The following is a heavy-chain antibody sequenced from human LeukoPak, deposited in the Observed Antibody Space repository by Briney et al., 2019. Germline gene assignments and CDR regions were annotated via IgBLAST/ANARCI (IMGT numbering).Heavy chain of an antibody. CDR3: AKDLISPRSVGSSEKLDY. D-gene: IGHD3-10*01. V-gene: IGHV3-23*01. J-gene: IGHJ4*02. CDR1: GFTFTSYA. CDR2: IFGSSIDT. Sequence: GGSLRLSCAASGFTFTSYAMSWVRQAPGKGLEWVSSIFGSSIDTQYADSVKGRFTISRDNSKNTLYLEMNSLRPEDTAIYYCAKDLISPRSVGSSEKLDYWGQGTLVTVSS.